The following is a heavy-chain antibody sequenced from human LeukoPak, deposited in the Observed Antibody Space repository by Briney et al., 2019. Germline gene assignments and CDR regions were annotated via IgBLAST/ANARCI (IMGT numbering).Heavy chain of an antibody. CDR2: MNPNSGNT. V-gene: IGHV1-8*01. J-gene: IGHJ4*02. CDR3: ARGLLWFGESFRNY. D-gene: IGHD3-10*01. Sequence: ASVKVSCKASGYTFTSYDINWVRQATGQGLEWMGWMNPNSGNTGYAQKFQGRVTMTRNTSISTAYMELSSLRSEDTAVYYCARGLLWFGESFRNYWGQGTLVTVSS. CDR1: GYTFTSYD.